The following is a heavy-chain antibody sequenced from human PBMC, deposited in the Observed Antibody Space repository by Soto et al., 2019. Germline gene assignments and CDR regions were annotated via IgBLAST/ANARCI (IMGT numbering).Heavy chain of an antibody. D-gene: IGHD3-3*01. J-gene: IGHJ4*02. CDR3: ARAGFYDFWSGPHYFDY. CDR2: IYYSGST. CDR1: GGSISSGDYC. V-gene: IGHV4-30-4*01. Sequence: SETLSLTCTVSGGSISSGDYCWSWIRQPPGKGLEWIGYIYYSGSTYYNPSLKSRVTISVDTSKNQFSLKLSSVTAADTAVYYCARAGFYDFWSGPHYFDYWGQGTLVTVSS.